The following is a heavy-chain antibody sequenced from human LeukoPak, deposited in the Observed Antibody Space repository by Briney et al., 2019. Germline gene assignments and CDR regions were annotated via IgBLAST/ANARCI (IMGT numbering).Heavy chain of an antibody. J-gene: IGHJ3*02. V-gene: IGHV4-4*07. CDR1: GGSISSYY. CDR2: IYTSGST. D-gene: IGHD3-3*01. CDR3: ARGGPVFRVAPDRADI. Sequence: PSETLSLTCTVSGGSISSYYWSWIRQPAGKGLEWIGRIYTSGSTNYNPSLKSRVTMSVDTSKNQFSLKLSSVTAADTAVYYCARGGPVFRVAPDRADIWGQGTMVTVSS.